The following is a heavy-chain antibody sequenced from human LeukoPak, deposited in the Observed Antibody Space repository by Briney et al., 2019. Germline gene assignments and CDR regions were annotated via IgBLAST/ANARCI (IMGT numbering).Heavy chain of an antibody. D-gene: IGHD3-22*01. Sequence: KPSETLSLTCSVSGGSISTYYWSWIRQTPGKGLEQIGYIYNSGSTNYNPSLEGRVTMSIDTSKNQFSLKLSSVTAADTAVHYCTRGGYYEPIDSWGQGTLVTFSS. J-gene: IGHJ4*02. CDR3: TRGGYYEPIDS. V-gene: IGHV4-59*01. CDR2: IYNSGST. CDR1: GGSISTYY.